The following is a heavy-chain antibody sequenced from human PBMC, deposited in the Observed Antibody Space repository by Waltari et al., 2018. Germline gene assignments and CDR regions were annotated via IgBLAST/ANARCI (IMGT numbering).Heavy chain of an antibody. CDR3: ARVAQRTYRSPVPGRDYYYGMDV. Sequence: EEQLVESGGGLVQPGESLRLSCTASGFIFRNYRMTWVRQAQGEGLVWVSGINSDESTTRYADPVKGRFTISRDNAKKTLYLQMKSLRADDTAVYYCARVAQRTYRSPVPGRDYYYGMDVWGQGTTVTVSS. CDR1: GFIFRNYR. J-gene: IGHJ6*02. CDR2: INSDESTT. V-gene: IGHV3-74*01. D-gene: IGHD1-1*01.